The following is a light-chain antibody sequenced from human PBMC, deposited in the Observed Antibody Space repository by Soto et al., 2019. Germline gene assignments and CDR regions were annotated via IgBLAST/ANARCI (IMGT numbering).Light chain of an antibody. CDR1: SSDVGGYNY. V-gene: IGLV2-14*01. J-gene: IGLJ3*02. CDR2: DVS. CDR3: SSYTSSSTSVV. Sequence: QSALTQPAAVSGSPGQSITISCTGNSSDVGGYNYVSWYQQHPGKAPKLMIYDVSKRPSGVSNRFSGSKSGNTASLTISGLQAEDESDYYCSSYTSSSTSVVFGGGTKLTVL.